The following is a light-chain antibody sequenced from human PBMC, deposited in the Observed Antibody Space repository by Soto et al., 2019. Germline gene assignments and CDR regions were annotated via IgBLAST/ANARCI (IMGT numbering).Light chain of an antibody. Sequence: EIVLTQSPGTLSLSPGERVTLSCRASQSVSSSYLAWYQQKPGKPPRLLIYAASSRATGIPDRFSGSGSGTDFTLTISRLEPEDFAVYYCQQYGGSFLTFGQGTRLEIK. J-gene: IGKJ5*01. CDR3: QQYGGSFLT. CDR2: AAS. CDR1: QSVSSSY. V-gene: IGKV3-20*01.